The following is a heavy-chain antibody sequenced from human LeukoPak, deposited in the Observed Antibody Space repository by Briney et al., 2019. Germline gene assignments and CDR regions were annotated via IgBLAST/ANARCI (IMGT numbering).Heavy chain of an antibody. V-gene: IGHV3-7*01. CDR3: ARASGSYAYYFEY. CDR2: IKQDGSEK. Sequence: GGSLRLSCAASGFTFSSYWMSWVRQAPGEGLEWVANIKQDGSEKYYVDSVKGRFTISRDNAKNSLYLQMNSLRAEDTAVYYCARASGSYAYYFEYWGQGTLVTVSS. D-gene: IGHD1-26*01. J-gene: IGHJ4*02. CDR1: GFTFSSYW.